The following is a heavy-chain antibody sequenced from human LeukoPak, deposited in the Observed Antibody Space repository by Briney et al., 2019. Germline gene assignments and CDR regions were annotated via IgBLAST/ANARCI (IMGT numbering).Heavy chain of an antibody. D-gene: IGHD3-22*01. CDR3: ARRLYYYDSSGYPSSYYYYMDV. J-gene: IGHJ6*03. V-gene: IGHV4-34*01. CDR1: GGSFSGYY. CDR2: INHSGST. Sequence: SETLSLTCAVYGGSFSGYYWSWIRQPPGKGLEWIGEINHSGSTNYNPSLKSRVTISVDTSKNQFSLKLSSVTAADTAVYYCARRLYYYDSSGYPSSYYYYMDVWGKGTTVTISS.